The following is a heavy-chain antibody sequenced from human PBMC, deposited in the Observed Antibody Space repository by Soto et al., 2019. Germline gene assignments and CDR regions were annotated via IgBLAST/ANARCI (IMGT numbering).Heavy chain of an antibody. CDR1: GAPIRSNY. Sequence: QVQLQESGPGLVKPSETLSLTCTVSGAPIRSNYWGWFRHPPGRGLKWIGYIYYSGSTNYNPSLKSRVTISVDTSKNQFSLKLSSVTAADTAVYYCARVRWTVAGPGHFDYWGQGTLVTVSS. CDR2: IYYSGST. D-gene: IGHD6-19*01. CDR3: ARVRWTVAGPGHFDY. V-gene: IGHV4-59*01. J-gene: IGHJ4*02.